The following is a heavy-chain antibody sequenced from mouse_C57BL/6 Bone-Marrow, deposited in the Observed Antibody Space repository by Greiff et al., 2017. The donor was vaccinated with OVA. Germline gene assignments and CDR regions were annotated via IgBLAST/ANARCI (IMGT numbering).Heavy chain of an antibody. CDR1: GYTFTDYY. D-gene: IGHD2-2*01. CDR2: IYPGSGNI. CDR3: ARSERLRDYFDY. Sequence: VQLQESGAELVGPGASVKLSCKASGYTFTDYYISWVKQRPGQGLEWIARIYPGSGNIYYNATFKGKATLTAEKSSSTAYMQLSSLTSDDSAVYFCARSERLRDYFDYWGQGTTLTVSS. V-gene: IGHV1-76*01. J-gene: IGHJ2*01.